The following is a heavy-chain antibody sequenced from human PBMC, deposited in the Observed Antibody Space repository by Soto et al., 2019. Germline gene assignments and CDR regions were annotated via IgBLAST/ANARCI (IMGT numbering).Heavy chain of an antibody. CDR3: ARALYYYDNSGFAS. D-gene: IGHD3-22*01. Sequence: QVRLEQSGPEVKKTGASVKVSCKASGYTFTSYGISWVRQAPGQGLEWMGWINIYSGDANYAQSFQDRGTMTRDTSTNTVYMEMRTLRSDDTAVYYCARALYYYDNSGFASWGQGTLVTVSS. V-gene: IGHV1-18*01. CDR2: INIYSGDA. J-gene: IGHJ5*01. CDR1: GYTFTSYG.